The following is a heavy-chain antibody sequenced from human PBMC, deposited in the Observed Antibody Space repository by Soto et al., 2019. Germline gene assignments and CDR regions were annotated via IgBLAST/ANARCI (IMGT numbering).Heavy chain of an antibody. V-gene: IGHV1-58*02. D-gene: IGHD2-2*01. CDR3: AADRYCSSTSCYGDSYYYYYMDV. J-gene: IGHJ6*03. Sequence: ASVKVSCKASGFTFTSSAMQWVRQARGQRLEWIGWIVVGSGNTNYAQKFQERVTITRDRSTSTAYMELSSLRSEDTAVYYCAADRYCSSTSCYGDSYYYYYMDVWGKGTTVTVSS. CDR2: IVVGSGNT. CDR1: GFTFTSSA.